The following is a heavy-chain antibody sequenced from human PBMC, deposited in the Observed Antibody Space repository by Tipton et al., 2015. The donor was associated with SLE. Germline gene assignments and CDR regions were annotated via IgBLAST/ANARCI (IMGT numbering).Heavy chain of an antibody. J-gene: IGHJ4*02. Sequence: TLSLTCAVYGGSFSGYYWGWIRQPPGTGLEWIGAINHSGHTKYNPALKRRVSISVDTSKNQFSLKLSSVTAADTAVYYCARTQSTFGGVIAPFDYWGQGTLVTVS. CDR3: ARTQSTFGGVIAPFDY. V-gene: IGHV4-34*01. CDR1: GGSFSGYY. D-gene: IGHD3-16*02. CDR2: INHSGHT.